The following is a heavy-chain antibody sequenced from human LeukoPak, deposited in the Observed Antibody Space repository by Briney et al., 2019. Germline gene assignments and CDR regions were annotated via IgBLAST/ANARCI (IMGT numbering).Heavy chain of an antibody. V-gene: IGHV3-21*04. CDR3: AKGSEAYCSGDGCYHFDY. CDR2: ISSSSSYI. Sequence: PGGSLRLSCAASGFTFSSYSMNWVRQAPGKGLEWVSSISSSSSYIYYADSVKGRFTISRDNSKNTLYVQMDSLRAEDTAVYYCAKGSEAYCSGDGCYHFDYWGQGTLVTVSS. D-gene: IGHD2-15*01. J-gene: IGHJ4*02. CDR1: GFTFSSYS.